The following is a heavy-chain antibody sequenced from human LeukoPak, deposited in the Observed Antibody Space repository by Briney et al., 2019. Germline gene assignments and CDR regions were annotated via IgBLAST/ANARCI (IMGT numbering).Heavy chain of an antibody. D-gene: IGHD6-13*01. J-gene: IGHJ3*02. Sequence: SETLSLTCTVSGYSISSGYYWGWIRQPPRKGLEWIGSIYHSGSTYYNPSLKSRVTISVDTSKNQFSLKLSSVTAADTAVYYCARMDPIAGDIWGQGTMVTVSS. CDR2: IYHSGST. V-gene: IGHV4-38-2*02. CDR3: ARMDPIAGDI. CDR1: GYSISSGYY.